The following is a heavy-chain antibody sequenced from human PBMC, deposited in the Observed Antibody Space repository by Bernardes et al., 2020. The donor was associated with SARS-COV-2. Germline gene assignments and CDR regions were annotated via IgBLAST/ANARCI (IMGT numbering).Heavy chain of an antibody. V-gene: IGHV3-23*01. CDR3: VKSPGNLLRDGVDV. Sequence: GGSLRLSCAASGFTFSTYGMSGVRQAPGKGLEWVSGIRGSGGNTYYADSVKGRFTISRDNSKNTLYLQMNSLRAEDTAVYYCVKSPGNLLRDGVDVWGQGTTVIVSS. J-gene: IGHJ6*02. CDR2: IRGSGGNT. D-gene: IGHD2-15*01. CDR1: GFTFSTYG.